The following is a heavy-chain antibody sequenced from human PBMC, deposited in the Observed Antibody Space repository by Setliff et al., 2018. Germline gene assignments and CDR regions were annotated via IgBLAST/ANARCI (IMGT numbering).Heavy chain of an antibody. Sequence: GALRLSCAASGFTFDDYGMHWVRQLTGKGLEWVSGMSFPGDTYFPGSVKGRFTISRDNSKNTVYLDVNSLRAEDTAVYYCAKRGPYCSGGTCHYYFDYWGQGTLVTVSS. V-gene: IGHV3-13*01. J-gene: IGHJ4*02. CDR1: GFTFDDYG. CDR3: AKRGPYCSGGTCHYYFDY. D-gene: IGHD2-15*01. CDR2: MSFPGDT.